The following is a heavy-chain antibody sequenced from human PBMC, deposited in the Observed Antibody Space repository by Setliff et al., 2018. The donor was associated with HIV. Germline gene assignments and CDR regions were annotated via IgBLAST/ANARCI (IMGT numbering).Heavy chain of an antibody. V-gene: IGHV1-2*02. CDR2: INPNSGGT. Sequence: ASVKVSCKASGYTFTGYYMHWVRQAPGQGLEWMGWINPNSGGTEYAQKFQGRVTMTRDTSITTAYMELSRLRSDDTAVYYCASKVHCTNGVCLDAFDIWGQGTMVTVSS. CDR1: GYTFTGYY. D-gene: IGHD2-8*01. CDR3: ASKVHCTNGVCLDAFDI. J-gene: IGHJ3*02.